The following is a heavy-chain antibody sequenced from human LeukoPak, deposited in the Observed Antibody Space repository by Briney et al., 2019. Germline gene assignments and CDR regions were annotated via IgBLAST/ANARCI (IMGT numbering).Heavy chain of an antibody. CDR1: GLTVNNNY. Sequence: PGGSLRLSCAASGLTVNNNYMNWVRQAPGKGLEWVSALYIGGNTYYADSVRGRFTISRDNSKNTVSLQLNTLRTDDTAIYYCAGAAAAFDYWGQGTLVTVSS. J-gene: IGHJ4*02. V-gene: IGHV3-53*05. D-gene: IGHD6-13*01. CDR3: AGAAAAFDY. CDR2: LYIGGNT.